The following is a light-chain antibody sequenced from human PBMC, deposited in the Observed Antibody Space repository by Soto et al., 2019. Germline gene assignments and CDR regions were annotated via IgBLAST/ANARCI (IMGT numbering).Light chain of an antibody. Sequence: QSVLTQPPSVSGAPGQRVTISCTGSSSNIGAGYDVHWYRQLPGTAPKLLIYGNTNRPSGVPDRFSGSKSGNTASLTISGLQAEDEADYYCSSYTGSSTLYVFGTGTKLTVL. V-gene: IGLV1-40*01. CDR1: SSNIGAGYD. J-gene: IGLJ1*01. CDR2: GNT. CDR3: SSYTGSSTLYV.